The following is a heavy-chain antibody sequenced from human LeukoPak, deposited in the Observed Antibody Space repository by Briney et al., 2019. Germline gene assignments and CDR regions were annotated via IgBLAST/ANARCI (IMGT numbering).Heavy chain of an antibody. CDR1: GFTFSSYS. CDR3: VKYYYDSSGYYYRDDY. D-gene: IGHD3-22*01. V-gene: IGHV3-48*04. Sequence: PGGSLRLSCAASGFTFSSYSMNWVRQAPGKGLEWVSYISSSSSTIYYADSVKGRFTISRDNAKNSLYLQMNSLRAEDTAVYYCVKYYYDSSGYYYRDDYWGQGTLVTVSS. J-gene: IGHJ4*02. CDR2: ISSSSSTI.